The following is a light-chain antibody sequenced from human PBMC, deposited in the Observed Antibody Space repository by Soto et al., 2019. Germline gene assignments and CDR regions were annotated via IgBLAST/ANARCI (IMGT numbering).Light chain of an antibody. V-gene: IGKV3-15*01. CDR2: AAS. CDR3: QQNDNWPRT. CDR1: QSVSSN. Sequence: EIVMTQSPATLSVSPGERATLSCRASQSVSSNLAWYQQKPGQAPRLLIYAASTRATGIPARFSGSGSGTELTLTISSLQSEDFAVYYCQQNDNWPRTFGQGTKVDIK. J-gene: IGKJ1*01.